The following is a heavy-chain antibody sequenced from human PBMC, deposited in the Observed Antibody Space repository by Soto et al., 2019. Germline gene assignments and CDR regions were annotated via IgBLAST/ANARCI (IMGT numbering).Heavy chain of an antibody. D-gene: IGHD4-4*01. V-gene: IGHV3-73*01. CDR1: GFTFSGSA. CDR3: TRQADYSNYVSVRNSYYYGMDV. J-gene: IGHJ6*02. CDR2: IRSKANSYAT. Sequence: GGSLRLSCAASGFTFSGSAMHWVRQASGKGLEWVGRIRSKANSYATAYAASVKGRFTISRDDSKNTAYLQMNSLKTEDTAVYYCTRQADYSNYVSVRNSYYYGMDVWGQGTTVTVSS.